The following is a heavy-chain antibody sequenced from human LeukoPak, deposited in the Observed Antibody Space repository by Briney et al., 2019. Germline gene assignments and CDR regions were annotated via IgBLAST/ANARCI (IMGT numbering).Heavy chain of an antibody. D-gene: IGHD6-13*01. V-gene: IGHV1-2*02. CDR3: MRGGGSSWFDY. CDR1: GYTFTRHF. Sequence: ASVKVSCKASGYTFTRHFFHWVRQAPGQGLEWMGWINPNSGDTNFAQKFQGRVTLNRDTSISTVYMELTSLRSDDTAVYYCMRGGGSSWFDYWGQRTLVSLSS. CDR2: INPNSGDT. J-gene: IGHJ4*02.